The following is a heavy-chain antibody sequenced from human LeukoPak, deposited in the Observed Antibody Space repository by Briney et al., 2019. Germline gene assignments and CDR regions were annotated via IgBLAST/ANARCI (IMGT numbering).Heavy chain of an antibody. D-gene: IGHD3-3*01. CDR1: GGSISSYY. CDR2: IYYSGST. V-gene: IGHV4-59*01. J-gene: IGHJ6*02. Sequence: SETLSLTCTVSGGSISSYYWSWIRQPPGKGLEWIGYIYYSGSTNYNPSLKSRVTISVDTSKNQFSLKPSSVTAADTAVYYCARDLGDFWSGYYTPPYYYYYGMDVWGQGTTVTVSS. CDR3: ARDLGDFWSGYYTPPYYYYYGMDV.